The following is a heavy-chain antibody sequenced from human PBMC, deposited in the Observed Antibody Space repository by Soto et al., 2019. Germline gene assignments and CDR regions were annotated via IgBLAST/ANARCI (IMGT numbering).Heavy chain of an antibody. V-gene: IGHV1-8*01. CDR2: MNPNSGNT. Sequence: QVQLVQSGAEVKKPGASVKVSCKASGYTFTSYDINWMRQATGQGLEWMGWMNPNSGNTGYAQKFQGRVTMTKNTSMTTAYMELSSLRSEDTAVYYCARGPGSMVRGRGYFDPWGQGTLVTVSS. CDR1: GYTFTSYD. D-gene: IGHD3-10*01. CDR3: ARGPGSMVRGRGYFDP. J-gene: IGHJ5*02.